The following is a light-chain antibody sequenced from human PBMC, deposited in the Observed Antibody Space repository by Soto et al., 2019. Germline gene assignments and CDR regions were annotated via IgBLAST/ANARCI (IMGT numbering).Light chain of an antibody. CDR1: QGISSY. CDR2: AAS. CDR3: HQYYSYPLS. Sequence: ASRMTQSPSSLSASTGDIVTITCLSSQGISSYLAWYQQKPGKAPKLLIYAASTLQSGVPSRFSGSGSGTDSNLTFSCLQTEDFATYYCHQYYSYPLSFDPGTKVDIK. V-gene: IGKV1-8*01. J-gene: IGKJ3*01.